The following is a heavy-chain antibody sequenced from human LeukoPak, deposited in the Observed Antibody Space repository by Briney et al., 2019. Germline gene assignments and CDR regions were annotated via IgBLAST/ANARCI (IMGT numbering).Heavy chain of an antibody. J-gene: IGHJ6*02. V-gene: IGHV4-34*01. CDR2: INHSGST. Sequence: SETLSLTCAVYDGSFSGYYWSWIRQPPGKGLEWIGEINHSGSTNYNPSLKSRVTISVDTSKNQFSLKLSSVTAADTAVYYCARGGGIIPRNYYYYYGMDVWGQGTTVTVSS. CDR3: ARGGGIIPRNYYYYYGMDV. D-gene: IGHD1-26*01. CDR1: DGSFSGYY.